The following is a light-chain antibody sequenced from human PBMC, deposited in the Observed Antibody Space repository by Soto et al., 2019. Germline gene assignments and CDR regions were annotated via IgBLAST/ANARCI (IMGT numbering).Light chain of an antibody. CDR1: KLGDKY. CDR2: QDS. V-gene: IGLV3-1*01. J-gene: IGLJ2*01. Sequence: SYELTQPPSVSVSPGQTASITCSGDKLGDKYACWYQQKPGQSPVLVIYQDSKRPSGIPERFSGSNSGNTATLTISGTQAMDEADYYCQAWDSSTARVVFGGGTKVTV. CDR3: QAWDSSTARVV.